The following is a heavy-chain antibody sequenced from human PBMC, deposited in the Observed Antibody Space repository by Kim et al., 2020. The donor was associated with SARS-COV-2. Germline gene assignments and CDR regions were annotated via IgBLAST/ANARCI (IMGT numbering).Heavy chain of an antibody. CDR1: GYSFTSYW. Sequence: GESLKISCKGSGYSFTSYWIGWVRQMPGKGLEWMGIIYPGDSDTRYSPSFQGQVTISADKSISTAYLQWSSLKASDTAMYYCARHRRITMIVAEVDAFDIWGQGTMVTVSS. CDR3: ARHRRITMIVAEVDAFDI. J-gene: IGHJ3*02. CDR2: IYPGDSDT. D-gene: IGHD3-22*01. V-gene: IGHV5-51*01.